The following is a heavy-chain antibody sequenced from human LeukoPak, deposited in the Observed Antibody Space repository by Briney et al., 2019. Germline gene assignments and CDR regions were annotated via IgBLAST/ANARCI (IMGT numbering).Heavy chain of an antibody. Sequence: PGGSLRLSCAASGFTVSSNHMSWVRQAPGKGLEWVSVIYSGGSTYYADSVKGRFTISRDNSKNTLYLQMNSLRAEDTAVYYCARDPGLMDVRGAFDIWGQGTMVTVSS. CDR2: IYSGGST. CDR3: ARDPGLMDVRGAFDI. J-gene: IGHJ3*02. D-gene: IGHD2-8*01. CDR1: GFTVSSNH. V-gene: IGHV3-53*01.